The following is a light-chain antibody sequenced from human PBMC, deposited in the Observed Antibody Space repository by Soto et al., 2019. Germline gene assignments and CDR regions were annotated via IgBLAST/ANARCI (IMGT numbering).Light chain of an antibody. CDR3: SSYSSGSTLGV. Sequence: QSALTQPASVSGSPGQSITISCTGTSADVGSYNFVSWYQQHPGKAPKLMIYEVNKRPSGISSRFSASKSGNTASLTISGLQAEDEADYYCSSYSSGSTLGVFGTGTKLTVL. J-gene: IGLJ3*02. CDR1: SADVGSYNF. V-gene: IGLV2-14*01. CDR2: EVN.